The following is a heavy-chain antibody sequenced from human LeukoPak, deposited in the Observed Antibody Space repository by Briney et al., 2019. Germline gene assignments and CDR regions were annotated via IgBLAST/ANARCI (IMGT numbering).Heavy chain of an antibody. D-gene: IGHD3-3*01. CDR2: IYYSGST. Sequence: SETLSLTCTVSGDSISSYYWSWIRQPPGKGLEWIGYIYYSGSTNYNPSLKSRVTISVDTSKNQFSLKLSSVTAADTAVYYCARDDFWSGYPFDYWGQGTLVTVSS. CDR3: ARDDFWSGYPFDY. V-gene: IGHV4-59*12. J-gene: IGHJ4*02. CDR1: GDSISSYY.